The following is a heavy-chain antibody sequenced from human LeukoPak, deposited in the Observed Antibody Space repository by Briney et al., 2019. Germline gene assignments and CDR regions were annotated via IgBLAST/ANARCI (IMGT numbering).Heavy chain of an antibody. CDR3: ARDKIRGNALGI. V-gene: IGHV3-21*01. Sequence: GGSLRLSCAASGFTFSSYSMNWVRQAPGKGLEWVSSISSSSSHIYYADSVKGRFTISRDNAKNSLYLQMNSLRAEDTAVYYCARDKIRGNALGIWGQGTMVTVSS. D-gene: IGHD3-3*02. CDR2: ISSSSSHI. J-gene: IGHJ3*02. CDR1: GFTFSSYS.